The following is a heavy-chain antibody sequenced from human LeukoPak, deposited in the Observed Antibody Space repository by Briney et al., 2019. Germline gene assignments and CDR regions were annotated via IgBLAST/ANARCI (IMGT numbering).Heavy chain of an antibody. CDR1: DGSITNGGYH. CDR3: ARDSFGSSWYVALDI. CDR2: IYNSGST. V-gene: IGHV4-31*03. Sequence: PSQTLSLTCTVSDGSITNGGYHWSWIRQYSGKGLEWIGYIYNSGSTYYNPSLKSRVTTSVDTSKNQLSLKLSSVTDADTAVYYCARDSFGSSWYVALDIWGQGTMVTVSS. D-gene: IGHD6-13*01. J-gene: IGHJ3*02.